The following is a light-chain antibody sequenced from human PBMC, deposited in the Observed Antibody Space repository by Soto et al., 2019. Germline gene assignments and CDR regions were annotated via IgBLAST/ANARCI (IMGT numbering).Light chain of an antibody. CDR2: GNS. CDR3: QSYDSSLSGWV. Sequence: QSVLTQPPSVSGAPGQRVTISCTGSSSNIGAGYDVHWYQQLPGTAPKLLIYGNSNRPSGVPDRFSGSKSGTSASLVITGLQAQDEADDYCQSYDSSLSGWVFGGGTKVTVL. V-gene: IGLV1-40*01. CDR1: SSNIGAGYD. J-gene: IGLJ3*02.